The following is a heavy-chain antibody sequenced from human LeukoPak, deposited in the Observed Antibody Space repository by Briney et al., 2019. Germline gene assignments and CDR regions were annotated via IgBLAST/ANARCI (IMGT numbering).Heavy chain of an antibody. J-gene: IGHJ4*02. V-gene: IGHV3-20*01. CDR3: ARVTVRGVIIWDTFDY. D-gene: IGHD3-10*01. CDR1: GFTFDDYG. Sequence: PGGSLRLSCAASGFTFDDYGMSWVRQAPGKGLEWVSGINWNGGSTGYADSVKGRFTISRDNAKNSLYLQMNSLRAEDTALYHCARVTVRGVIIWDTFDYWGQGTLVTVSS. CDR2: INWNGGST.